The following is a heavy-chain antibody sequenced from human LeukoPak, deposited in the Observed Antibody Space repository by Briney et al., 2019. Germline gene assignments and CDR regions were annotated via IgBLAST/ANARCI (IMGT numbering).Heavy chain of an antibody. J-gene: IGHJ3*02. CDR1: GFTFSSYA. D-gene: IGHD2-2*01. CDR2: ISYDGSNK. V-gene: IGHV3-30*04. Sequence: GGSLRLSCAASGFTFSSYAMHWARQAPGKGLEWVAVISYDGSNKYYADSVKGRFTISRDNSKNTLYLQMNSLRAEDTAVYYCARGGQYEDAFDIWGQGTMVTVSS. CDR3: ARGGQYEDAFDI.